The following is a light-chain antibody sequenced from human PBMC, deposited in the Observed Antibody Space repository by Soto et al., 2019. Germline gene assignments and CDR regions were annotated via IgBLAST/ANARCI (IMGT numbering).Light chain of an antibody. V-gene: IGKV4-1*01. CDR3: QQYGSSPPIT. J-gene: IGKJ5*01. Sequence: DIVITQPPHSLAVSLCESATINCKSSQSVLYSSNNKNYLAWYQQKPGQPPKLLIYWASTRESGVPDRFSGSGSGTDFTLTISRLEPEDFAVYYCQQYGSSPPITFGQGTRLEIK. CDR2: WAS. CDR1: QSVLYSSNNKNY.